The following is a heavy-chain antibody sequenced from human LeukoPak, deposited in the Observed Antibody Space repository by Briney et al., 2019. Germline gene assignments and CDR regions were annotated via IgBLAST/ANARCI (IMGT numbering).Heavy chain of an antibody. CDR2: INQDGSAK. CDR3: ARATTIAPETLDY. CDR1: GFTFSTYR. V-gene: IGHV3-7*01. D-gene: IGHD4-11*01. J-gene: IGHJ4*02. Sequence: GGSLRLSCAASGFTFSTYRMTWVRQAPGKGLEWVAHINQDGSAKNYVDSLKGRCTISRDNAKNSLFLQMNSLRADDTAVYYCARATTIAPETLDYWGQGTLVTVSS.